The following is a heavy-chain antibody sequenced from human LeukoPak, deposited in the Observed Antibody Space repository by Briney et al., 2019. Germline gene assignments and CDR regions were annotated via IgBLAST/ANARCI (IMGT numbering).Heavy chain of an antibody. Sequence: GGSLRLSCAASGFTFSSYEMNWVRQAPGKGLEWVSYISSSGSTIYYADSVKGRFTISRDNAKNSLYLQMNSLRVEDTALYYCASNYGSGSYYNGIDHWGQGTLVTVSS. D-gene: IGHD3-10*01. CDR1: GFTFSSYE. CDR2: ISSSGSTI. CDR3: ASNYGSGSYYNGIDH. J-gene: IGHJ4*02. V-gene: IGHV3-48*03.